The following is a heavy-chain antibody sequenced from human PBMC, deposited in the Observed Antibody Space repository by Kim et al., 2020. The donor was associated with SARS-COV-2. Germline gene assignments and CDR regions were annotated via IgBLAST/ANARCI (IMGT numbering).Heavy chain of an antibody. Sequence: ASVKISCKASGYTFTSYDINWVRQATGQGLEWMGWMNPNSGNTGYAQKFQGRVTMTRNTSISTAYMELSSLRSEDTAGYYCARGGWVTMVRGVITLPNYYYYGMDVWGHGTTVTVSS. CDR1: GYTFTSYD. CDR2: MNPNSGNT. D-gene: IGHD3-10*01. V-gene: IGHV1-8*01. CDR3: ARGGWVTMVRGVITLPNYYYYGMDV. J-gene: IGHJ6*02.